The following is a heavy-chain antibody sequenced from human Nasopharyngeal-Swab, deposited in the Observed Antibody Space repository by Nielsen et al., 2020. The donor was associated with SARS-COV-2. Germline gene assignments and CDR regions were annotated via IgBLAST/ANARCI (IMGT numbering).Heavy chain of an antibody. CDR3: ARDGPSGSYDG. V-gene: IGHV3-53*01. CDR1: GFDVSNDY. J-gene: IGHJ4*02. Sequence: GESLKISCAASGFDVSNDYFSWVRQAPGKGLEWVSVIYSGGSTYYADSVRGRFTISRDNSKNTLYLQMNSLRVEDTAIYYCARDGPSGSYDGWGQGTLVTVSS. D-gene: IGHD1-26*01. CDR2: IYSGGST.